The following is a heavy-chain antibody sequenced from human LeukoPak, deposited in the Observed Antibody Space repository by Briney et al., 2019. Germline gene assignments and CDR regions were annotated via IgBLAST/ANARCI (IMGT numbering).Heavy chain of an antibody. D-gene: IGHD6-6*01. CDR3: AKERGSSGYFDY. J-gene: IGHJ4*02. V-gene: IGHV3-43*01. CDR1: GFTFGDYT. CDR2: ISWNGVST. Sequence: GGSLRLSCAASGFTFGDYTIHWVRLAPGKGLEWVSLISWNGVSTYYADSVEGRFTISRDNSKNSLYLQMNSLRTEDTALYYCAKERGSSGYFDYWGQGTLVTVSS.